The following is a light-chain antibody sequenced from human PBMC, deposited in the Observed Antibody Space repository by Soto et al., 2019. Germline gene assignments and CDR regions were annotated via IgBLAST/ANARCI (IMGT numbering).Light chain of an antibody. V-gene: IGKV3-15*01. Sequence: DIVRTQSPAILSVSPGERATLSCRASQSVETFLAWFQHKAGQAPRLLIFGASTRTAGVPARFSGGGSGTEFNLTIDSLRSEDFAVYFCQRYHSGPPGTFGGGTKVEIK. CDR2: GAS. CDR3: QRYHSGPPGT. CDR1: QSVETF. J-gene: IGKJ4*01.